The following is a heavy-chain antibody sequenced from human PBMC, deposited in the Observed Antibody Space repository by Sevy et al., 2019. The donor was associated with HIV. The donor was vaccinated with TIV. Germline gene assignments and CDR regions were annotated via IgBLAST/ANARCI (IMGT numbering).Heavy chain of an antibody. CDR2: IIPIFGTA. CDR3: ARGGGIVVVPAAFVIDYYYMDV. D-gene: IGHD2-2*01. V-gene: IGHV1-69*06. Sequence: ASVKVSCKASGGTFSSYAISWVRQAPGQGLEWMGGIIPIFGTANYAQKFQGRVTITADKSTSTAYMELGSLGSEDTGVYCCARGGGIVVVPAAFVIDYYYMDVWGKGTTVTVSS. J-gene: IGHJ6*03. CDR1: GGTFSSYA.